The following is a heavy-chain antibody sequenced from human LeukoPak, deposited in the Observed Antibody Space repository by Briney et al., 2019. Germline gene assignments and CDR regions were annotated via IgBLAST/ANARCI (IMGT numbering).Heavy chain of an antibody. CDR2: IYPGDSDT. J-gene: IGHJ4*02. D-gene: IGHD3-22*01. CDR1: GYSFTSYW. Sequence: GEPLKISCKGSGYSFTSYWIGWVRQMPGKGLEWMGIIYPGDSDTRYSPSFQGQVTISADKSISTAYLQWSSLKASDTAMYYCARAPEYYDSSAIFDYWGQGTLVTVSS. V-gene: IGHV5-51*01. CDR3: ARAPEYYDSSAIFDY.